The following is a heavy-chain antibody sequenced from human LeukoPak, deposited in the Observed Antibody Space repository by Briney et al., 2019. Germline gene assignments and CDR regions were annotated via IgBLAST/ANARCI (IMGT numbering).Heavy chain of an antibody. J-gene: IGHJ4*02. V-gene: IGHV4-59*12. Sequence: SETLSLTCTVSGGSISSYYWSWIRQPPGKGLEWIGYIYYSGSTNYNPSLKSRVTISVDKSKNQFSLKLSSVTAADTAVYYCAREGLVVATAGIDYWGQGTLVTVSS. CDR2: IYYSGST. CDR1: GGSISSYY. D-gene: IGHD5-12*01. CDR3: AREGLVVATAGIDY.